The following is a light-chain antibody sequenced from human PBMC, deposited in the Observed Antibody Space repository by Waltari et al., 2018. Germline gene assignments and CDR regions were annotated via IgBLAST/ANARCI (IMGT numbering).Light chain of an antibody. CDR2: DVP. V-gene: IGLV2-14*03. J-gene: IGLJ2*01. CDR3: CSFTATHTLL. CDR1: NNDVGASKF. Sequence: QSALTQPASVSGSPGQSITISCTGTNNDVGASKFVSWYQQHPGRAPHLMTSDVPVRPSGISYRFSGSKSANTASLTISGLLPEDEAIYYCCSFTATHTLLFGGGTTVTVL.